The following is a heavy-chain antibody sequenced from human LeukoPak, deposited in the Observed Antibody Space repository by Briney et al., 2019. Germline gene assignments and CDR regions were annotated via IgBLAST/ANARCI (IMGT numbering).Heavy chain of an antibody. D-gene: IGHD3-22*01. CDR1: GFTVSSNY. CDR2: IYSGGST. CDR3: ARDMDYYDSSGWNAFDI. Sequence: PGGSLILSCTASGFTVSSNYMSWVRQAPGKGLEWVSVIYSGGSTYYADSVKGRFTISRDNSKNTLYLQMNSLRAEDTAVYYCARDMDYYDSSGWNAFDIWGQGTMVTVSS. V-gene: IGHV3-66*01. J-gene: IGHJ3*02.